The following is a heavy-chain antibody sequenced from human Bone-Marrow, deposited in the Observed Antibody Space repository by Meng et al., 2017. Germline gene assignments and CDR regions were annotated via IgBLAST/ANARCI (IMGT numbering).Heavy chain of an antibody. CDR3: ARPIASSWYSGGYYYGMDV. Sequence: GESLKISCAASGFTFSSYSMNWVRQAPGKGLEWVSSISSSSSYIYYADSVKGRFTISRDNAKNSLYLQMNSLRAEDTAVYYCARPIASSWYSGGYYYGMDVWGQGTTVTVS. J-gene: IGHJ6*02. CDR1: GFTFSSYS. V-gene: IGHV3-21*01. D-gene: IGHD6-13*01. CDR2: ISSSSSYI.